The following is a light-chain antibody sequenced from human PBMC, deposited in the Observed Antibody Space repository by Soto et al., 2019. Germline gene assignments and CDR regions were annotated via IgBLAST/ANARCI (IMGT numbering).Light chain of an antibody. CDR3: SSYAGSLVV. CDR2: EVS. J-gene: IGLJ2*01. V-gene: IGLV2-8*01. CDR1: SSDVGGYNY. Sequence: ALTQPPSASGSPGQSVTISCTGTSSDVGGYNYVSWYQQHPGKAPKLMIYEVSKRPSGVPDRFSGSKSGNTASLTVSGLQAEDEADYYCSSYAGSLVVFGGGTKLTVL.